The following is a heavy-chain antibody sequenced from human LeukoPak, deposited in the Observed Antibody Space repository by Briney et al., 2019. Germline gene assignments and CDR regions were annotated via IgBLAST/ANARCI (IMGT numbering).Heavy chain of an antibody. V-gene: IGHV3-7*05. CDR2: IKQDGSEK. D-gene: IGHD6-19*01. Sequence: GGSLRLSCVASGFTFSSYWMSWVRQAPGKGLEWVANIKQDGSEKYYVDSVKGRFTISRDNAKNSLYLQMNSLRADDTAVYYCTRREQWLGYWYFDLWGRGTLVTVSS. J-gene: IGHJ2*01. CDR3: TRREQWLGYWYFDL. CDR1: GFTFSSYW.